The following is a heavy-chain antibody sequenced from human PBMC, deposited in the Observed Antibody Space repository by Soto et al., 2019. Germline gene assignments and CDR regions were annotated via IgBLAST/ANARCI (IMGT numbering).Heavy chain of an antibody. J-gene: IGHJ6*02. CDR2: IIPIFGTA. Sequence: QVQLVQSGAEVKTPGSSVKVSCKASGGTFSSYAISWVRQAPGQGLEWMGGIIPIFGTANYAQKFQGRVTITADESTSTAYMELSSLRSEDTAVYYCARGTEPGYYYGMDAWGQGTTVTVSS. V-gene: IGHV1-69*01. CDR3: ARGTEPGYYYGMDA. CDR1: GGTFSSYA. D-gene: IGHD3-10*01.